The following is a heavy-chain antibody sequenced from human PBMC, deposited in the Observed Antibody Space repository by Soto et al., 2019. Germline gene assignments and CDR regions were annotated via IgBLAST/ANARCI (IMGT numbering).Heavy chain of an antibody. V-gene: IGHV3-23*01. CDR3: AKGEMAPIRNSFVS. D-gene: IGHD1-7*01. Sequence: GGSLRLSCVTSAFSLTSCSMSWVRQTPGKGLEWVSALSRSGGATYYADSVKGRFTISRDTSTNTLYLQMSNLRAEDTAIYYCAKGEMAPIRNSFVSWCQGTLLTVFS. CDR2: LSRSGGAT. J-gene: IGHJ5*01. CDR1: AFSLTSCS.